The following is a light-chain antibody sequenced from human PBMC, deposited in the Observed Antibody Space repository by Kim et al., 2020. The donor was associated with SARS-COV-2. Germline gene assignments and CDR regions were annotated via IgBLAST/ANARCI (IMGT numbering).Light chain of an antibody. CDR3: QQSYSIPPYT. CDR1: QSISSY. Sequence: DIQMTQSPSSLSASVGDRVTITCRASQSISSYLNWYQQKPGKAPNLLIYAASSLQSGVPSRFSGSGFGTDFTLSISSLQPEDFATYYCQQSYSIPPYTFGQGTKLEI. J-gene: IGKJ2*01. CDR2: AAS. V-gene: IGKV1-39*01.